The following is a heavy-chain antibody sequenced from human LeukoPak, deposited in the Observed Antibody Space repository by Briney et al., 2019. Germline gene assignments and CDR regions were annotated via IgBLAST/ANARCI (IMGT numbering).Heavy chain of an antibody. CDR3: ARRSGIAVAGAFDY. J-gene: IGHJ4*02. CDR2: ISGSGGST. D-gene: IGHD6-19*01. V-gene: IGHV3-23*01. CDR1: GFTFSSYA. Sequence: GGSLRLSCAASGFTFSSYAMSWVRQAPGKGLEWVSAISGSGGSTYYADSVKGRFTISRDNSKNTLYLQMNSLRAEDTAVYYCARRSGIAVAGAFDYWGQGALVTVSS.